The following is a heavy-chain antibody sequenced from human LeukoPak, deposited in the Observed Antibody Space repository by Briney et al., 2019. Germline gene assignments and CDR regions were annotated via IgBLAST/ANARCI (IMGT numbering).Heavy chain of an antibody. D-gene: IGHD5-24*01. Sequence: ASVKSCKASGYTFTSYAMHWVRQAPGQRLEWMGWINAGNGNTKYSQKFQGRVTITRDTSASTAYMELSSLRSEDTAVYYCARVEMATIPDAFDIWGQGTMVTVSS. CDR3: ARVEMATIPDAFDI. CDR2: INAGNGNT. J-gene: IGHJ3*02. CDR1: GYTFTSYA. V-gene: IGHV1-3*01.